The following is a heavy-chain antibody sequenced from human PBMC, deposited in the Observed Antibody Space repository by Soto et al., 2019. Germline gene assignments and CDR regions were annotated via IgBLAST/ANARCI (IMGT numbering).Heavy chain of an antibody. V-gene: IGHV3-23*01. CDR3: AKTTGWGATPSSYGMDV. CDR2: ISGSGGST. D-gene: IGHD4-17*01. CDR1: GFTFSSYA. J-gene: IGHJ6*02. Sequence: GGSLRLSCAASGFTFSSYAMSWVRQAPGKGLEWVSAISGSGGSTYYADSVKGRFTISRDNSKNTLYLQMNSLRAEDTAVYYCAKTTGWGATPSSYGMDVWGQGTTVTVSS.